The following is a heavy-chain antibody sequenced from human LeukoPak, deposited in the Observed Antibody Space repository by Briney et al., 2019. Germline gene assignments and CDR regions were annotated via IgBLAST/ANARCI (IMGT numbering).Heavy chain of an antibody. D-gene: IGHD6-13*01. V-gene: IGHV3-21*01. CDR2: ISSSSSYI. CDR1: GFTFSSYS. CDR3: ARDFSPYSSSWGNWFDP. Sequence: PGGSLRLSCAASGFTFSSYSMNWVRQAPGKGLEWVSSISSSSSYIYYADSVKGRFTISRDNAKNSLYLQMNSLRAEDTAVYYRARDFSPYSSSWGNWFDPWGQGTLVTVSS. J-gene: IGHJ5*02.